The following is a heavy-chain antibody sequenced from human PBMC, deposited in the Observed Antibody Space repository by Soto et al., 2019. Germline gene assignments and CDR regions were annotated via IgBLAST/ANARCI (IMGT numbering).Heavy chain of an antibody. V-gene: IGHV4-39*01. CDR3: ARHPHTYDYTPYYFDY. D-gene: IGHD4-4*01. Sequence: QLQLQESGPGLMQPSETLSLTCSVSGNSISSSGYYWGWIRQPPGKGLEWIGSMSYRGSAYREGTYYNPSLTSRVSISMDTSKNQFSLRLTSVTAADTAVYYCARHPHTYDYTPYYFDYWGQGTLVTVSS. CDR2: MSYRGSAYREGT. CDR1: GNSISSSGYY. J-gene: IGHJ4*02.